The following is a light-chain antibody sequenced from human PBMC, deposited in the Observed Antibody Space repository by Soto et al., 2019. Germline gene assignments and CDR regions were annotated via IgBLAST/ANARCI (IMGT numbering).Light chain of an antibody. CDR1: NSDVVGYNY. J-gene: IGLJ1*01. CDR3: SSYTTTNTLYV. CDR2: EVF. V-gene: IGLV2-14*01. Sequence: QSAMTQPASVFRSPGQSITIPCPATNSDVVGYNYVSWYQHHPGKAPKLMIYEVFNRPSGVSSRFSGSKSGSTASLTISGLQAEDEADYYCSSYTTTNTLYVFGTGTKVTVL.